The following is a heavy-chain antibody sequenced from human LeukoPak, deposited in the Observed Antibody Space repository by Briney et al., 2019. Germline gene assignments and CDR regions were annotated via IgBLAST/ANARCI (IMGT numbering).Heavy chain of an antibody. J-gene: IGHJ4*02. Sequence: GGSLRLSCEASGFTFRTYNMNWVRQAPGKGLEWVSFISKTSTKIYYGDSVRGRFTISRDNAKNSIHLQMGSLRVEDTAVYYCVRGDGDLFDFWGQGTLVSVSS. CDR1: GFTFRTYN. D-gene: IGHD4-17*01. V-gene: IGHV3-21*06. CDR3: VRGDGDLFDF. CDR2: ISKTSTKI.